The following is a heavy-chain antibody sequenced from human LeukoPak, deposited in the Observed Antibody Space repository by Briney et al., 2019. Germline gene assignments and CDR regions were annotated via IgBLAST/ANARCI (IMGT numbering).Heavy chain of an antibody. J-gene: IGHJ4*02. CDR2: IYKSGST. V-gene: IGHV4-34*01. D-gene: IGHD3-22*01. CDR1: GGSFSGYY. Sequence: SETLSLTCAVYGGSFSGYYWGWIRQPPGKGLEWIGTIYKSGSTYYNPSLKSRVTMSVDTSKNQFSLKLSSVTAADTAVYYCARGDYYDSSGYYYYWGQGTLVTVSS. CDR3: ARGDYYDSSGYYYY.